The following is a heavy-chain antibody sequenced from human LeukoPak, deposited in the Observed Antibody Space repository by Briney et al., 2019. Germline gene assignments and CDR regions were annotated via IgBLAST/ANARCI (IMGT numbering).Heavy chain of an antibody. CDR2: IYYSGST. CDR1: GGSGSSGSYY. Sequence: SETLSLTCTVSGGSGSSGSYYWSWIRQPPGKGLEWIGYIYYSGSTNYNPSLKSRVTISVDTSKNQFSLKLSSVTAADTAVYYCARGCGGRGGFGELAGNWFDPWGQGTLVTVSS. D-gene: IGHD3-10*01. CDR3: ARGCGGRGGFGELAGNWFDP. J-gene: IGHJ5*02. V-gene: IGHV4-61*01.